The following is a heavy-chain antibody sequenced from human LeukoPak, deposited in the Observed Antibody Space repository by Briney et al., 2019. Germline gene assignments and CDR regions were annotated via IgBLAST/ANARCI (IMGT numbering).Heavy chain of an antibody. CDR1: GYIFTDYY. CDR3: ARYFYDSSGSSSDAFDI. CDR2: INPNTGGT. D-gene: IGHD3-22*01. V-gene: IGHV1-2*02. J-gene: IGHJ3*02. Sequence: ASVRVSCTTSGYIFTDYYMHWVQQAPGQGLEWMGWINPNTGGTNYEQRFQGRVTMTRDTSMSTAYMELSRLRSDDSAVYYCARYFYDSSGSSSDAFDIWGQGTMVTVSS.